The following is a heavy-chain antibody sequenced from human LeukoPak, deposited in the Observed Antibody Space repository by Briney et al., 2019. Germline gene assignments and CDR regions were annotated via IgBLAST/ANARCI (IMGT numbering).Heavy chain of an antibody. CDR3: ARGRTMVRGVMGSYYYYYMDV. Sequence: SVKVPCKASGGTFSSYAISWVRQAPGQGLEWMGGIIPIFGTANYAQKFQGRVTITADKSTSTAYMELSSLRSEDTAVYYCARGRTMVRGVMGSYYYYYMDVWGKGTTVTVSS. D-gene: IGHD3-10*01. J-gene: IGHJ6*03. V-gene: IGHV1-69*06. CDR1: GGTFSSYA. CDR2: IIPIFGTA.